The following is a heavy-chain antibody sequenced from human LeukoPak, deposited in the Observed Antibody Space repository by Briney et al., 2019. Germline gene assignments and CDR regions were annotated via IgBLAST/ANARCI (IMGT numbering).Heavy chain of an antibody. CDR3: ARGTGYYYDSSGYFFDY. V-gene: IGHV1-69*13. CDR2: IIPIFGTA. D-gene: IGHD3-22*01. Sequence: SVKVSCKASGGTFSSYAISWVRQAPGQGLEWMGGIIPIFGTANYAQKFQGRVTITADESTSTAYMELSSLRSEDTAVYYCARGTGYYYDSSGYFFDYWGQGTLVTVSS. CDR1: GGTFSSYA. J-gene: IGHJ4*02.